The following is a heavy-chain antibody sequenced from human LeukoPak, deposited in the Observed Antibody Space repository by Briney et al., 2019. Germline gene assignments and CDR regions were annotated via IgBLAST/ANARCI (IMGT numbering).Heavy chain of an antibody. D-gene: IGHD1-14*01. CDR2: IRYDGSNK. CDR1: GFTFSSSG. J-gene: IGHJ5*02. CDR3: AKDTTPPKAGLDP. V-gene: IGHV3-30*02. Sequence: GGSLRLSCAASGFTFSSSGMHWVRQAPGKGLEWVAFIRYDGSNKYYADSVKGRLTFSRDNSKNTLYLQMNSLRAEDTAVYYCAKDTTPPKAGLDPWGQGTLVTVSS.